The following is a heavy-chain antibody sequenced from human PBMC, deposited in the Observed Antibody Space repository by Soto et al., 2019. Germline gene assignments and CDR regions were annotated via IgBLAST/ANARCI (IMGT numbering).Heavy chain of an antibody. CDR2: INPSGGST. D-gene: IGHD3-10*01. V-gene: IGHV1-46*01. CDR3: ARGGFFYYGSGSHRRFDC. J-gene: IGHJ4*02. Sequence: ASVKVSCKASGYTFTSYYMHWVRQAPGQGLEWMGIINPSGGSTSYTQKFQGRVTMTRDTSTSTVYMELSSLRSEDTAVYYCARGGFFYYGSGSHRRFDCCGKGNMVTVSS. CDR1: GYTFTSYY.